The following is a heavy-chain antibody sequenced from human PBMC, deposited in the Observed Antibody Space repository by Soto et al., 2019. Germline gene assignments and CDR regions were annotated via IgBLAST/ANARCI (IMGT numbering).Heavy chain of an antibody. J-gene: IGHJ4*02. Sequence: EVQLLESGGGLVQPGGSLRLSCAASGFTFSSYAMSWVRQAPGKGLEWVSAISGSGGSTYYADSVKGRFTISRDNYNNTLYLQLNNLRAEETAVYYCATVMQYYDSSGYYYDWGQGTLVTVSS. CDR2: ISGSGGST. CDR3: ATVMQYYDSSGYYYD. V-gene: IGHV3-23*01. CDR1: GFTFSSYA. D-gene: IGHD3-22*01.